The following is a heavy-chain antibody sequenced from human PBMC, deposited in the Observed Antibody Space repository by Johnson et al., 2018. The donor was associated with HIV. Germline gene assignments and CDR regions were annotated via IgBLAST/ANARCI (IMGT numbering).Heavy chain of an antibody. D-gene: IGHD4-23*01. V-gene: IGHV3-30*04. J-gene: IGHJ3*02. CDR2: ISYDGSNK. Sequence: QVQLVESGGGVVQPGRSLRLSCAASGFTFSSYAVHWVRQAPGKGLEWVAVISYDGSNKYYADSVKGRFTISRDNSKNTLYLQMNSLRADDTAVYYCARSSTVLTPHDIWGQGTMVTVSS. CDR3: ARSSTVLTPHDI. CDR1: GFTFSSYA.